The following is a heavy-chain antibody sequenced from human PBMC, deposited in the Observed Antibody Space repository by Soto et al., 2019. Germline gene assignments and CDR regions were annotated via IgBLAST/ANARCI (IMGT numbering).Heavy chain of an antibody. V-gene: IGHV3-33*03. Sequence: QVHLAESGGGVVQPGTSLRLSCAASGFPFDRYAIHWVRQAPGKGLEWVAAIWYDGSYTYYGESVKGRFLISRDNSKNTVFLEMNSLRAEDAAVYFGAKGRIAVAAGAFDSWGPGTRVIVSS. CDR1: GFPFDRYA. CDR2: IWYDGSYT. D-gene: IGHD6-19*01. J-gene: IGHJ3*01. CDR3: AKGRIAVAAGAFDS.